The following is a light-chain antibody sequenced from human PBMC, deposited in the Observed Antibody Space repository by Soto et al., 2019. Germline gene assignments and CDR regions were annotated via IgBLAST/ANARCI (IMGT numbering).Light chain of an antibody. J-gene: IGKJ1*01. V-gene: IGKV1-5*01. Sequence: DIQMTQSPSTLSASVGERVTITCRASQSVSNWLAWYQQKPGKAPKVLIYDFSSLDRGVPSRFSGSGSGTELILTISSLQPDDFATYYCQQYDSYSWTFGQGTKVEMK. CDR1: QSVSNW. CDR2: DFS. CDR3: QQYDSYSWT.